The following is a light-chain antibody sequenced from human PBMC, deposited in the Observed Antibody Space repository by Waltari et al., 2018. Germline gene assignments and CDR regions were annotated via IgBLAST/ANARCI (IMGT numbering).Light chain of an antibody. CDR1: KLGYKF. Sequence: SYELTQPPSVSVSPGQTASITCSGDKLGYKFACWYQQKPGQSPVLVIYLDTKRPSGFPERFSGSNAGNTATLTISGTQAMDEADYYCQAWDSSTVVFGGGTKLTVL. CDR2: LDT. V-gene: IGLV3-1*01. CDR3: QAWDSSTVV. J-gene: IGLJ2*01.